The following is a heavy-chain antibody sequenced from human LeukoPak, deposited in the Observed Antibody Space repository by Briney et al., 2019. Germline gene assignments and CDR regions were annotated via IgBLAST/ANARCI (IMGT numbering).Heavy chain of an antibody. D-gene: IGHD3-16*02. J-gene: IGHJ4*02. CDR3: ARVDYDYVWGSYRYDY. CDR2: INHSGST. Sequence: SETLYLTCAVYGGSFSGYYWSWIRQPPGKGLEWIGEINHSGSTNYNPSLKSRVTISVDTSKNQFSLKLSSVTAADTAVYYCARVDYDYVWGSYRYDYWGQGTLVTVSS. V-gene: IGHV4-34*01. CDR1: GGSFSGYY.